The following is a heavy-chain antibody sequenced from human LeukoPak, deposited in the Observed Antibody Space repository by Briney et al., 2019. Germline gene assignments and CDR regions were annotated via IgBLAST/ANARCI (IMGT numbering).Heavy chain of an antibody. CDR2: IYPGDYET. CDR3: AIPPGYCGNDCSFDH. V-gene: IGHV5-51*01. J-gene: IGHJ4*02. CDR1: AYSFSNYW. Sequence: GESLKISCDGSAYSFSNYWIGWVRQMPGKGLGRMGIIYPGDYETRYSPSFKGLVSMSVDKSIRTEYLQWSSLKASDTAMYYCAIPPGYCGNDCSFDHWGQGTLVTVYS. D-gene: IGHD2-21*02.